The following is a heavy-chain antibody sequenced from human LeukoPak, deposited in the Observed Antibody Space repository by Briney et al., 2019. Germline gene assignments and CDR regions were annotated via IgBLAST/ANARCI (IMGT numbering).Heavy chain of an antibody. Sequence: PGGSLRLSCAASGFTFSSYGMHWVRQAPGKGLEWVAVISFDGSDEYYADSVKGRFTISKDKSKNTLFLQMNSLRVEDTAVYYCARVLLPLYGMDVWGQGTTVTVSS. V-gene: IGHV3-33*01. CDR2: ISFDGSDE. CDR1: GFTFSSYG. J-gene: IGHJ6*02. CDR3: ARVLLPLYGMDV. D-gene: IGHD3-22*01.